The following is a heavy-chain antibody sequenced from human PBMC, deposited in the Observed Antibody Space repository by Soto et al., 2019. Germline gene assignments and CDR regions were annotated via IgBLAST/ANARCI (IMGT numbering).Heavy chain of an antibody. CDR2: VYYAGTT. D-gene: IGHD3-22*01. J-gene: IGHJ5*02. V-gene: IGHV4-59*08. CDR1: GGSISPNY. CDR3: AKLGGYYQALDT. Sequence: TSETLSLTCSVSGGSISPNYWNWIRQSPGKGLEWIGYVYYAGTTTYNPSLKSRVTISVDMSRNQVSLKLTSVTAADTAVYYCAKLGGYYQALDTWGQGTLVTVSS.